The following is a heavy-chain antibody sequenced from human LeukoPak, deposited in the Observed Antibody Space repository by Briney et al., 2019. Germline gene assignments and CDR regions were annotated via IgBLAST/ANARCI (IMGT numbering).Heavy chain of an antibody. J-gene: IGHJ3*01. V-gene: IGHV4-4*09. D-gene: IGHD3-3*01. CDR1: GVSISPYY. CDR3: ARLSAAVHLGAFDL. CDR2: IHTSGSN. Sequence: SETLSLTCAVSGVSISPYYWTWIRQPPGKGLEWLGYIHTSGSNNQYPSLKSRVTIPVDKSKNHFSLRLPSVTAADTAEYYCARLSAAVHLGAFDLWGQGTMVTVSP.